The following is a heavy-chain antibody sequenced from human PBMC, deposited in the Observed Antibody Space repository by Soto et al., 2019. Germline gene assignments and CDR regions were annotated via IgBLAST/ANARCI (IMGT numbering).Heavy chain of an antibody. CDR2: SSYDGRET. CDR1: DFDFSSYG. D-gene: IGHD3-10*01. J-gene: IGHJ4*02. Sequence: GGSLRLSCAASDFDFSSYGIHWVRQAPGKGLEWVAASSYDGRETFYADSAKGRFTVSKEMSKNTAFMQMNALRHEDTAVYFCERDSGWPFLNFDNWGPGPPVTVSS. V-gene: IGHV3-30*03. CDR3: ERDSGWPFLNFDN.